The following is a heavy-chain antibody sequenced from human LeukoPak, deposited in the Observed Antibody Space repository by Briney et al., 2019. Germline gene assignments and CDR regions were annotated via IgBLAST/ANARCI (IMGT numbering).Heavy chain of an antibody. Sequence: GGSLRLSCAASGFTFSSYAMSWVRQAPGKGLEWVSAISGSGGSTYYADSVKGRFTISRDNSKNTLYLQMNSLRAKDTAVYYCAKGEFGYCSSTSCPNWFDPWGQGTLVTVSS. CDR2: ISGSGGST. V-gene: IGHV3-23*01. J-gene: IGHJ5*02. CDR1: GFTFSSYA. CDR3: AKGEFGYCSSTSCPNWFDP. D-gene: IGHD2-2*01.